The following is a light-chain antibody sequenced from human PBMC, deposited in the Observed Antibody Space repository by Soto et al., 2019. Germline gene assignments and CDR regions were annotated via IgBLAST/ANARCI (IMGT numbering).Light chain of an antibody. V-gene: IGKV1-39*01. CDR1: QNINNY. CDR2: AAS. J-gene: IGKJ4*01. CDR3: QQYYSTPLT. Sequence: DIQMTQSPSSLSASVGDRVTITCRASQNINNYLNWYQHKAGKAPKLLIYAASSLQSGVPSRFSGSGSGTDFTLTISSLQPEDVAVYYCQQYYSTPLTFGGGTKVDIK.